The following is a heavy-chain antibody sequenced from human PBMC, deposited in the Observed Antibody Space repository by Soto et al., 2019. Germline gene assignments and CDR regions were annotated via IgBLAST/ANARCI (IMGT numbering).Heavy chain of an antibody. J-gene: IGHJ5*02. D-gene: IGHD2-15*01. CDR2: INHSGST. CDR1: GGSFSGYY. V-gene: IGHV4-34*01. Sequence: QVQLQQWGAGRLKPSETLSLTCAVYGGSFSGYYWSWIRQPPGKGLEWIGEINHSGSTNYNPSLKSRVTISVDTSKNQFSLKLSSVTAADTAVYYCARGVPYCSGGSCYSYWFDPWGQGTLVTVSS. CDR3: ARGVPYCSGGSCYSYWFDP.